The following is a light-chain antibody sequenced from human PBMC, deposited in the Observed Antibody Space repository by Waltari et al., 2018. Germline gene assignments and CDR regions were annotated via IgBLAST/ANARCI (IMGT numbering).Light chain of an antibody. CDR3: QQYNSYSLLT. Sequence: DIELTQSPSTLPASVGDRFTITCRASQSIRKWLAWYQQKPGKAPKLLIYKASTLESGVPARFSSSGSGTEFTLTISSLHPDDFATYYCQQYNSYSLLTFGGGTKVEIK. CDR1: QSIRKW. CDR2: KAS. J-gene: IGKJ4*01. V-gene: IGKV1-5*03.